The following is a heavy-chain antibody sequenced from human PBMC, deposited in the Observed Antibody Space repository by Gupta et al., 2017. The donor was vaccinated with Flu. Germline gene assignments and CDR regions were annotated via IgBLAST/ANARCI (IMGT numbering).Heavy chain of an antibody. CDR3: VKARGWEPPYYFDY. CDR1: XXXXXXXX. CDR2: INKNGVNT. Sequence: VQXVESGGGLVQPGGSXXXXCXXXXXXXXXXXXXXXRQAPGKGLEYVSAINKNGVNTYYADSVKGRFTISRDNSKNTLYLQMSSLRAEDTAVYYCVKARGWEPPYYFDYWGQGTLVTVSS. D-gene: IGHD1-26*01. J-gene: IGHJ4*02. V-gene: IGHV3-64D*06.